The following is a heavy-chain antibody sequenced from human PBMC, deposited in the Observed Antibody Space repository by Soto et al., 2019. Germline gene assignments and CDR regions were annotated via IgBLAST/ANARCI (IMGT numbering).Heavy chain of an antibody. D-gene: IGHD2-15*01. CDR1: GGSFSGYY. CDR3: ARVVVVVAAILDY. Sequence: SETLSLTCAVYGGSFSGYYWSWIRQPPGKGLEWIGEINHSGSTNYNPSLKSRVTISVDTSKNQFSLKLSSVTAADTAVYYCARVVVVVAAILDYWGQGTLVTVSS. J-gene: IGHJ4*02. CDR2: INHSGST. V-gene: IGHV4-34*01.